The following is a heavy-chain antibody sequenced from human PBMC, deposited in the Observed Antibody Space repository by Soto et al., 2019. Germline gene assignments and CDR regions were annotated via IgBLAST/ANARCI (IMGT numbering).Heavy chain of an antibody. CDR2: IYWDDAK. D-gene: IGHD4-17*01. J-gene: IGHJ4*02. Sequence: QITLKESGPTLVKPTQTLTLTCTFSGFSLSTNVVGVGWIRKPPCKALEWLAVIYWDDAKHYIPSLKSRLTTTKDTFKNQVVLTMTNIDPVDTATYYFARKNYGDYPTDYWGQGTLVTVSS. CDR3: ARKNYGDYPTDY. CDR1: GFSLSTNVVG. V-gene: IGHV2-5*02.